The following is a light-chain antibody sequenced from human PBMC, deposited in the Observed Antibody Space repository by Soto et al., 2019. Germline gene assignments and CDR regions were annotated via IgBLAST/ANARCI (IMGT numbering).Light chain of an antibody. Sequence: QSALTQPASVSGSPGQSITISCTGTSSDVGGYNHVSWYQQHPGEAPKLMIYDVSPRPSGVSNRFSGSKAADTASLTISGLQAEDEADYYCSSFASTDTPMVFGGGTQLTVL. CDR3: SSFASTDTPMV. CDR2: DVS. CDR1: SSDVGGYNH. V-gene: IGLV2-14*03. J-gene: IGLJ2*01.